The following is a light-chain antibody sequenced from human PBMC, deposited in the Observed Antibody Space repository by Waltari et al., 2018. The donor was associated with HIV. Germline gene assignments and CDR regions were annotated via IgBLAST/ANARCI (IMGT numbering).Light chain of an antibody. CDR2: DVD. V-gene: IGLV2-14*03. CDR1: DTDFGLYNF. Sequence: AVTQPASVSGLPGQSTTISCTRADTDFGLYNFVSWYQQHSGKPLRLILYDVDSRASGVSDRFSGSMSGNTASLTISGLRAEDEGHYYCASFTGDNTVIFGGGTEVTVL. J-gene: IGLJ2*01. CDR3: ASFTGDNTVI.